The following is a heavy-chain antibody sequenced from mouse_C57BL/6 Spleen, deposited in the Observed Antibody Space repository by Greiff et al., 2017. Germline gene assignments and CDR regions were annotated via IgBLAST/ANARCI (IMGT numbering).Heavy chain of an antibody. CDR2: IHPSDSDT. D-gene: IGHD1-1*01. V-gene: IGHV1-74*01. Sequence: QVQLKQPGAELVKPGASVKVSCKASGYTFTSYWMHWVKQRPGQGLEWIGRIHPSDSDTNYNQKFKGKATLTVDKSSSTAYMQLSSLTSEDSAVYYCAIGITTVVATNWGQGTTLTVSS. J-gene: IGHJ2*01. CDR3: AIGITTVVATN. CDR1: GYTFTSYW.